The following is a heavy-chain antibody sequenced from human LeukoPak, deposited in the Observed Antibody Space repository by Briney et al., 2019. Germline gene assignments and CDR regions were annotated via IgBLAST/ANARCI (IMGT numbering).Heavy chain of an antibody. D-gene: IGHD5-18*01. Sequence: GGSQRLSCAASGFTFSSYWMSWVRQAPGKGLEWVANIKQDGSEKNYVDSVKGRFTISRDNAKTSLYLQMNSLRAEDTAVYYCARSLWPEDYWGQGTLVTVSS. CDR2: IKQDGSEK. CDR1: GFTFSSYW. J-gene: IGHJ4*02. V-gene: IGHV3-7*01. CDR3: ARSLWPEDY.